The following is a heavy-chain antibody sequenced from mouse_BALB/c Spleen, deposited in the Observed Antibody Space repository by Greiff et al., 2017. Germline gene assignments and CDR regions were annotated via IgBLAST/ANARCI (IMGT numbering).Heavy chain of an antibody. CDR2: IDPSDSET. D-gene: IGHD2-4*01. V-gene: IGHV1-69*02. CDR3: ARCDYDHAMDY. J-gene: IGHJ4*01. Sequence: QVQLKESGAELVKPGAPVKLSCKASGYTFTSYWMNWVKQRPGRGLEWIGRIDPSDSETHYNQKFKDKATLTVDKSSSTAYIQLSSLTSEDSAVYYCARCDYDHAMDYWGQGTSVTVSS. CDR1: GYTFTSYW.